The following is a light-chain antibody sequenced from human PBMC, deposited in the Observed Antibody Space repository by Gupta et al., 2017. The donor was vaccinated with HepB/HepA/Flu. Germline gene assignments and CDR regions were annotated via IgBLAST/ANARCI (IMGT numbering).Light chain of an antibody. Sequence: SCSGSSSNIGSNTVNWYQQLPGTAPKLLIHSNNQRPSGVPDRFSGSKSGTSASLAISGLQSEDEADYYCAAWDDSLNGRWVFGGGTKLTVL. CDR1: SSNIGSNT. CDR2: SNN. CDR3: AAWDDSLNGRWV. V-gene: IGLV1-44*01. J-gene: IGLJ3*02.